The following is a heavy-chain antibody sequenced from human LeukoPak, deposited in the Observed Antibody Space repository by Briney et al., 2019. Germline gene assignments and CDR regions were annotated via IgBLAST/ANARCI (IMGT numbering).Heavy chain of an antibody. D-gene: IGHD2-2*01. CDR2: IYTSGST. CDR1: GGSISSYY. CDR3: ARLSADSSSSRGFDY. V-gene: IGHV4-4*08. J-gene: IGHJ4*02. Sequence: PSETLSLTCTVSGGSISSYYWSWIRQPPGKGLEWIGYIYTSGSTNYSPSLKSRVTMSVDTSKNQFSLKLSSVTAADTAVYYCARLSADSSSSRGFDYWGQGTLVTVSS.